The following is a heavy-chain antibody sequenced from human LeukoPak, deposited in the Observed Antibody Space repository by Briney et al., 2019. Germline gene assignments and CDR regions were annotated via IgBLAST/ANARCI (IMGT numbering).Heavy chain of an antibody. J-gene: IGHJ4*02. V-gene: IGHV3-9*01. CDR3: AKGGERWLQYLFDY. CDR2: ISWNSGSI. CDR1: GFTFDDYA. Sequence: QPGGSLRPSCAASGFTFDDYAMHWVRQAPGKGLEWVSGISWNSGSIGYADSVKGRFTISRDNAKNSLYLQMNSLRAEDTALYYCAKGGERWLQYLFDYWGQGTLVTVSS. D-gene: IGHD5-24*01.